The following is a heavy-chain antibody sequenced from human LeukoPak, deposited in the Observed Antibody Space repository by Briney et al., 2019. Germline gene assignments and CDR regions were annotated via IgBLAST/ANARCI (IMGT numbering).Heavy chain of an antibody. D-gene: IGHD3-10*01. J-gene: IGHJ4*02. CDR2: ITGSGGYT. Sequence: GGSLRLSCAASGFTFSSYGMSWVRQAPGKGLEWVSAITGSGGYTYYADSVKGRFTISRDNSKNTLYVQMNSLRAEDTAVYYCAKDRELVWVPGARYYFDHWGQGTLVTVSS. V-gene: IGHV3-23*01. CDR1: GFTFSSYG. CDR3: AKDRELVWVPGARYYFDH.